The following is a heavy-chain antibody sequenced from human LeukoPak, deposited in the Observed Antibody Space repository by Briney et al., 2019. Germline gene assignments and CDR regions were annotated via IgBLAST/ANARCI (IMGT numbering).Heavy chain of an antibody. D-gene: IGHD3-3*01. CDR3: AADRIPDYDFWSGYPSPYGMDV. CDR1: GFTFTSSA. V-gene: IGHV1-58*02. CDR2: IVVGSGNT. Sequence: ASVKVSCKASGFTFTSSAMQWVRQARGQRLEWIGWIVVGSGNTNYAQKFQERVTITRDMSTSTAYMELSSLRSGDTAVYYCAADRIPDYDFWSGYPSPYGMDVWGQGTTVTVSS. J-gene: IGHJ6*02.